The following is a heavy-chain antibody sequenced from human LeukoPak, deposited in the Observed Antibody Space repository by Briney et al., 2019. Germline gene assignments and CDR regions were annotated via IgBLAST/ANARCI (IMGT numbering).Heavy chain of an antibody. CDR3: AKNRGGSYYSGSDY. CDR2: VRGSDAGT. CDR1: GFAFSSYA. J-gene: IGHJ4*02. Sequence: GGSLRLSCAASGFAFSSYAMNWVRQAPGKGLEWVSAVRGSDAGTSYADSVKGRFTISRDNSKNTLYLQMNSLRAEDTAVYYCAKNRGGSYYSGSDYWGQGTLVTVSS. D-gene: IGHD1-26*01. V-gene: IGHV3-23*01.